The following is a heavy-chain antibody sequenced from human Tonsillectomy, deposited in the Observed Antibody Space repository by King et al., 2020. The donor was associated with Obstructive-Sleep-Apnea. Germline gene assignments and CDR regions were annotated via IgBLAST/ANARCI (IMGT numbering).Heavy chain of an antibody. CDR1: GFTFTNYA. V-gene: IGHV3-23*04. Sequence: VQLVESGGGLVQPGGSLRLSCAASGFTFTNYAMSWVRQAPGRGLEWVSGICASGSSTYYADSVKGRFTISRDTSKNTLYLQMNSLRAEDTAIYYCAKDPPPPLVRGDLGFDYWGQGTLVTVSS. J-gene: IGHJ4*02. D-gene: IGHD3-10*01. CDR2: ICASGSST. CDR3: AKDPPPPLVRGDLGFDY.